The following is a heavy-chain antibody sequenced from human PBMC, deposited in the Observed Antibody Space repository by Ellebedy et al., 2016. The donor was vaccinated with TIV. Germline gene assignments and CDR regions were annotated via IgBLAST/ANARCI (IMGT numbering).Heavy chain of an antibody. V-gene: IGHV6-1*01. Sequence: SETLSLTXAISGDSVSSNAWNWIRQSPSRGLEWLGRTYWRSKWYNDYAVSVKSRIIIKPDTSKNQVSLHLNSVTPEDTAVYYCARDGGVASGWPFFDYWGQGTLVTVSS. CDR1: GDSVSSNA. CDR2: TYWRSKWYN. CDR3: ARDGGVASGWPFFDY. D-gene: IGHD6-19*01. J-gene: IGHJ4*02.